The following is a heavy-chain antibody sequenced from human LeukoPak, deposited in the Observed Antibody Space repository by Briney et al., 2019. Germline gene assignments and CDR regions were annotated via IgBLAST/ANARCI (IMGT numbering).Heavy chain of an antibody. V-gene: IGHV1-18*04. Sequence: ASVKVSCKASGYIFTSYGISWVRQAPGQGLEWMGWISAYNGKTNYAQKLQGRVTMTTYTSTTTVYMEVRSLRSDDTAVYYCARGPGYGDSMYYFDYWGQGTLVTVSS. CDR3: ARGPGYGDSMYYFDY. J-gene: IGHJ4*02. CDR2: ISAYNGKT. D-gene: IGHD2-21*02. CDR1: GYIFTSYG.